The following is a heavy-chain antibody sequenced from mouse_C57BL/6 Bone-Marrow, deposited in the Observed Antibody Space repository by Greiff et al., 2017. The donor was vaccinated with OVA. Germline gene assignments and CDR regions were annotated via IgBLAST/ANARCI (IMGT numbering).Heavy chain of an antibody. CDR2: ISGGGGNT. Sequence: EVQGVESGGGLVKPGGSLKLSCAASGFTFSSYTMSWVRQTPEKRLEWVATISGGGGNTYYPDSVKGRFTISRDNAKNTLYLQMSSLRSEDTALYYCARPRGNYFDYWGQGTTLTVSS. CDR3: ARPRGNYFDY. V-gene: IGHV5-9*01. CDR1: GFTFSSYT. J-gene: IGHJ2*01.